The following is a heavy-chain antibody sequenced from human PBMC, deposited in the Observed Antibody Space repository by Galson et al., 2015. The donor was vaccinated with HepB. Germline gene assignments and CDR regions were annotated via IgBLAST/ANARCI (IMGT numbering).Heavy chain of an antibody. V-gene: IGHV3-30*02. J-gene: IGHJ4*02. D-gene: IGHD5-12*01. CDR2: IRYDGSNK. Sequence: SLRLSCAASGFTFSSYGMHWVRQAPGKGLEWVAFIRYDGSNKYYADSVKGRFTISRDNSKNTLYLQMNSLRAEDTAVYYCAKDALRLNGLDYWGQGTLVTVSS. CDR3: AKDALRLNGLDY. CDR1: GFTFSSYG.